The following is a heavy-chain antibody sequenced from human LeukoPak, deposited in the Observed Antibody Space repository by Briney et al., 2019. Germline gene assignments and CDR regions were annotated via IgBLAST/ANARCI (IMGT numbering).Heavy chain of an antibody. CDR1: GGSISGSSDY. Sequence: PSETLSLTCTVSGGSISGSSDYWGWIRPPPGKGLEWIGSIYYSGTTYYSPSLKSRVTISVDTPKNQFSLNLSSVTAADTAVYSCTSGSYYYPDYWGQGTLVTVSS. CDR3: TSGSYYYPDY. CDR2: IYYSGTT. V-gene: IGHV4-39*01. J-gene: IGHJ4*02. D-gene: IGHD1-26*01.